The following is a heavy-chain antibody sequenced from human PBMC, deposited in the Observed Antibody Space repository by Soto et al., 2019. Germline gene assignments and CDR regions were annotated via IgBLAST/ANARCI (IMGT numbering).Heavy chain of an antibody. CDR3: AREPDIVVAIGMDV. Sequence: ASVKVSCKASGYTFTSYAMHWVRQAPGQRLEWMGWINAGNGNTKYSQKFQGRVTITRDTSASTAYMELSSLRSEDTAVYYCAREPDIVVAIGMDVWGQGTTVTVS. V-gene: IGHV1-3*01. CDR1: GYTFTSYA. D-gene: IGHD2-15*01. J-gene: IGHJ6*02. CDR2: INAGNGNT.